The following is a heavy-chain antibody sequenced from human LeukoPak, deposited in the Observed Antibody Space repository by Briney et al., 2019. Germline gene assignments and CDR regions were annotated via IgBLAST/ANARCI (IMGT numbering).Heavy chain of an antibody. CDR2: INTNTGNP. Sequence: ASVKVSCKASGYTFTSYAMNWVRQAPGQGLEWMGWINTNTGNPTYAQGFTGRFVFSLDTSVSTAYLQISSLKAEDTAVYYCARDKRGYSYGWSPDSWFDPWGQGTLVTVSS. D-gene: IGHD5-18*01. V-gene: IGHV7-4-1*02. J-gene: IGHJ5*02. CDR3: ARDKRGYSYGWSPDSWFDP. CDR1: GYTFTSYA.